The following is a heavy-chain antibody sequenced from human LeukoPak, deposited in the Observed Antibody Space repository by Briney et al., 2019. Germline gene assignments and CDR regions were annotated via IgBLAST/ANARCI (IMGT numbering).Heavy chain of an antibody. CDR3: ARNRDRTSYNLGLMDY. CDR2: ISSSGSTI. J-gene: IGHJ4*02. Sequence: GGSLRLSCAASGFTFSDYYMSWIRQAPGKGLEWVSYISSSGSTIYYADSVKGRFTISRDNAKNSLYLQMNSLRAEDTAVYYCARNRDRTSYNLGLMDYWGQGTLVTVSS. V-gene: IGHV3-11*01. CDR1: GFTFSDYY. D-gene: IGHD1-26*01.